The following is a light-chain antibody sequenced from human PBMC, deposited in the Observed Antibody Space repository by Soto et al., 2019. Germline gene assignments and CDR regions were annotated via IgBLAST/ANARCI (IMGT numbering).Light chain of an antibody. CDR3: SSYSSSSKM. J-gene: IGLJ1*01. CDR1: SSEVGGYNY. V-gene: IGLV2-14*01. CDR2: DVS. Sequence: QSVLTQPASVSGSPGQSITISCTGTSSEVGGYNYVYWYKQQQGKEPKPMIYDVSNRPPGESNRFSDTKPGNNASLTISILQAEDEADYYCSSYSSSSKMFGTWTKVTVL.